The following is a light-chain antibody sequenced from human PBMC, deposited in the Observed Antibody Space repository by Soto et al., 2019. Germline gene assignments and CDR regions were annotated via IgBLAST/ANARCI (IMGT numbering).Light chain of an antibody. Sequence: QSVLTQPASVSGSPGQSITISCTGTSSDVGGCNYVSWYQHHPGKAPKLMIYEVSNRPSGVSYRFSGSKSGNTASLTISGLQAEDEADYYCSSYVTDSTYVFGTVKKVTV. CDR2: EVS. CDR1: SSDVGGCNY. J-gene: IGLJ1*01. CDR3: SSYVTDSTYV. V-gene: IGLV2-14*01.